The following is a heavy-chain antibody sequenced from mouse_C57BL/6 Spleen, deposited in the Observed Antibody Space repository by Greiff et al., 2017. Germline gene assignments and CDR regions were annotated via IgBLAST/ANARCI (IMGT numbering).Heavy chain of an antibody. J-gene: IGHJ3*01. CDR3: ARGGHYYGSSPAWFAY. CDR1: GYSITSGYY. V-gene: IGHV3-6*01. D-gene: IGHD1-1*01. Sequence: EVKLQESGPGLVKPSQSLSLTCSVTGYSITSGYYWNWIRQFPGNKLEWMGYISYDGSNNYNPSLKNRISITRDTSKNQFFLKLNSVTTEDTATYYCARGGHYYGSSPAWFAYWGQGTLVTVSA. CDR2: ISYDGSN.